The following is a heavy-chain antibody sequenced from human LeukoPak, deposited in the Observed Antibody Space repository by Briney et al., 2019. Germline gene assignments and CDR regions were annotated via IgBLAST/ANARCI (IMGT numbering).Heavy chain of an antibody. D-gene: IGHD1-26*01. CDR1: GGSISSSSYY. V-gene: IGHV4-39*07. CDR2: IYYSGST. J-gene: IGHJ3*02. Sequence: SETLSLTCTVSGGSISSSSYYWGWIRQPPGKGLEWIGSIYYSGSTYYNPSLKSRVTISVDTSKNQFSLKLSSVTAADTAVYYCAREGIGWEMGAFDIWGQGTMVTVSS. CDR3: AREGIGWEMGAFDI.